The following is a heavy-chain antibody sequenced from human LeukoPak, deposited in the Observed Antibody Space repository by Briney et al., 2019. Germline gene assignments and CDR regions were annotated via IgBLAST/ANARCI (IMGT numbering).Heavy chain of an antibody. V-gene: IGHV1-2*02. Sequence: ASVKVSCKASGYTFTGYYMHWVRQAPGQGLEWMGWINPNSGGTNYAQKFQGRVTMTRDTSISTAYMELSRLRSDDTAVYYCAKNGHGSGSYYPRTKYYFDYWGQGTLVTVSS. CDR2: INPNSGGT. D-gene: IGHD3-10*01. CDR1: GYTFTGYY. J-gene: IGHJ4*02. CDR3: AKNGHGSGSYYPRTKYYFDY.